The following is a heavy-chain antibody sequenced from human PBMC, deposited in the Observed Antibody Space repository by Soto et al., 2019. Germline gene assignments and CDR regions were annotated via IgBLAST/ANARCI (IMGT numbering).Heavy chain of an antibody. CDR3: ARDHGITIFGVVTNYYYYGMDV. CDR1: GFTFSSYA. D-gene: IGHD3-3*01. CDR2: ISYDGSNK. Sequence: QVQLVESGGGVVQPGRSLRLSCAASGFTFSSYAMHWVRQAPGKGLEWVAVISYDGSNKYYADSVKGRFTISRDNSKNTLYLQMNSLRAEDTAVYYCARDHGITIFGVVTNYYYYGMDVWGQGTTVTVSS. V-gene: IGHV3-30-3*01. J-gene: IGHJ6*02.